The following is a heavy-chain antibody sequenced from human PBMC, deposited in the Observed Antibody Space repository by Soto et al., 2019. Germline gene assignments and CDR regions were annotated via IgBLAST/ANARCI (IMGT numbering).Heavy chain of an antibody. J-gene: IGHJ6*02. CDR3: ASGIESVWNYAPTYYYYGMDV. Sequence: PGGSLRLSCAASGFTFSSYSMNWVRQAPGKGLEWVSYISSSSSTIYYADSVKGRFTISRDNAKNSLYLQMNSLRDEDTAVYYCASGIESVWNYAPTYYYYGMDVWGQGTTVTVSS. V-gene: IGHV3-48*02. CDR1: GFTFSSYS. D-gene: IGHD1-7*01. CDR2: ISSSSSTI.